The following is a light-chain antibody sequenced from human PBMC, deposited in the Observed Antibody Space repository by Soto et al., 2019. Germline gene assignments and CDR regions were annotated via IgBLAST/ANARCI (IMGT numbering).Light chain of an antibody. CDR2: RAS. CDR1: QSVRDN. J-gene: IGKJ5*01. Sequence: EILLTQSPATLAVSPGEGATLSCRASQSVRDNLAWYQQKPGQAPRLPIYRASTRATGVPARFSGSGSGTEFTLTISSLQSEDVSVYFCQHYNFWPHTFGQGTRLEIK. CDR3: QHYNFWPHT. V-gene: IGKV3-15*01.